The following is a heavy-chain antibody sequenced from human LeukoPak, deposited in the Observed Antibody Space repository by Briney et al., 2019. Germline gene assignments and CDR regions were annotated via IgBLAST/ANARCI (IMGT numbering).Heavy chain of an antibody. V-gene: IGHV4-30-4*08. J-gene: IGHJ3*01. D-gene: IGHD2-2*01. CDR2: IHYDGRA. CDR3: AREVITPGDSDGFDL. CDR1: CGSISSANHF. Sequence: SETLSLTCTVSCGSISSANHFWSWVRQSPGEGLEWIGYIHYDGRAHYDPSLKSRVSMSLDMSKNQFSLSLSSVTAAGTAIYYCAREVITPGDSDGFDLWGQGTMVSVSS.